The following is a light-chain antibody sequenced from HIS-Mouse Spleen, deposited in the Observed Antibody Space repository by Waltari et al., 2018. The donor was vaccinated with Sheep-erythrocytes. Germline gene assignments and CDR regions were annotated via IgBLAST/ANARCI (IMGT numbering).Light chain of an antibody. J-gene: IGLJ2*01. CDR2: DVS. Sequence: QSALTQPRSVSGSPGQSVTISCTGTSSDVGGYNYVSWYQQHPAKAPKLMIYDVSKRPSGVPVRFSGSKSGNTASLTISGLQAEDEADYYCCSYAGSYTVVFGGGTKLTVL. V-gene: IGLV2-11*01. CDR3: CSYAGSYTVV. CDR1: SSDVGGYNY.